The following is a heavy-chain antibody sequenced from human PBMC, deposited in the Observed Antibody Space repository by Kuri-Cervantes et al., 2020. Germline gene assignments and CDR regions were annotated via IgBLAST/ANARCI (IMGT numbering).Heavy chain of an antibody. CDR1: GFTFDDYG. J-gene: IGHJ4*02. Sequence: GESLKISCAASGFTFDDYGMAWARQVPGKGLEWISGINWNGDITGYADSVKGRFTISRDNAKKFLYLRMNSLRVEDTALYYCASLGPGYNSSWSYWGQGTLVTVSS. CDR3: ASLGPGYNSSWSY. D-gene: IGHD6-19*01. CDR2: INWNGDIT. V-gene: IGHV3-20*04.